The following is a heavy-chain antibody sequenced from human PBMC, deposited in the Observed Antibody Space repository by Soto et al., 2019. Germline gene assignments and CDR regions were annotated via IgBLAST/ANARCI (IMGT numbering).Heavy chain of an antibody. CDR3: AREVDYNWFDP. Sequence: PSETLSLTCTVSGGSISSGDYYWSWIRQPPGKGLEWIGYIYYSGSTYYNPSLKSRVTISVDTSKNQFSLKLSSVTAADTAVYYCAREVDYNWFDPWGRGTLVTVSS. D-gene: IGHD3-9*01. V-gene: IGHV4-30-4*01. CDR2: IYYSGST. J-gene: IGHJ5*02. CDR1: GGSISSGDYY.